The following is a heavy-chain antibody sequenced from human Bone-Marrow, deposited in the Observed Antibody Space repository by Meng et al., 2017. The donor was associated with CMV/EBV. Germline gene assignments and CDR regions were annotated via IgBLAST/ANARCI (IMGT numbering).Heavy chain of an antibody. D-gene: IGHD6-13*01. CDR1: GFTFSSYS. V-gene: IGHV3-21*01. Sequence: GESLKISCAASGFTFSSYSMNWVRQAPGKGLEWVSSISSSSSYIYYADSVKGRFTISRDNAKNSRYLQMNSLRAEDTAVYYCARDLSIWAAGYGMDVWGQGTTVTVSS. J-gene: IGHJ6*02. CDR3: ARDLSIWAAGYGMDV. CDR2: ISSSSSYI.